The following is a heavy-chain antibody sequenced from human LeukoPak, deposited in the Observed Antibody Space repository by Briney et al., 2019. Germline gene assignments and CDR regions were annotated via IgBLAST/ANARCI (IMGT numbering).Heavy chain of an antibody. Sequence: VGSLRLSCAASGFTFISYSMNWVRQAPRKGLEWVSSIISSSSYIYYADSVKGRFTISRDHAKNTLYLQLNSLRAEDTDVYYCVRRGASTGAFDIWGQGTMVTVS. V-gene: IGHV3-21*01. CDR2: IISSSSYI. D-gene: IGHD1-26*01. CDR1: GFTFISYS. CDR3: VRRGASTGAFDI. J-gene: IGHJ3*02.